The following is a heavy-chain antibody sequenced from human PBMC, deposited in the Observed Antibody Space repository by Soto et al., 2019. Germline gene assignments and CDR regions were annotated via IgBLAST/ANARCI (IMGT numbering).Heavy chain of an antibody. D-gene: IGHD3-3*01. CDR2: ISGSGGST. V-gene: IGHV3-23*01. CDR1: GFTFSSYA. CDR3: AKSPAGVRFLADFDY. J-gene: IGHJ4*02. Sequence: GGSLRLSCAASGFTFSSYAMSWVRQAPGKGLEWVSAISGSGGSTYYADSVKGRFTISRDNSKNTLYLQMNSLRAEDTAVYYCAKSPAGVRFLADFDYWGQGTLVTVSS.